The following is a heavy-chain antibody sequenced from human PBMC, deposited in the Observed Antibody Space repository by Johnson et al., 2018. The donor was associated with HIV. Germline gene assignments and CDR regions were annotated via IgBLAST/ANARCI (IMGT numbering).Heavy chain of an antibody. CDR1: GFTFSNAW. D-gene: IGHD4-11*01. CDR3: ARDTYSSDACDI. V-gene: IGHV3-73*01. Sequence: VQLVESGGDLVEPGESLRLSCVASGFTFSNAWMHWVRQAPGKGLEWVGHIRSKTNTYATEYAASVKGRFTISRDDSQNTAYLQMNSLKTEDTALYYCARDTYSSDACDIWGQGTMVTVSS. CDR2: IRSKTNTYAT. J-gene: IGHJ3*02.